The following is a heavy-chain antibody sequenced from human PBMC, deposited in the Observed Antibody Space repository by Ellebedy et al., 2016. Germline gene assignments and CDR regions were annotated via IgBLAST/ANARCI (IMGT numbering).Heavy chain of an antibody. CDR1: GFTFDDYG. J-gene: IGHJ4*02. CDR2: INWNGGST. D-gene: IGHD3-22*01. V-gene: IGHV3-20*04. Sequence: GESLKISXAASGFTFDDYGMSWVRQAPGKGLEWVSGINWNGGSTGYADSVKGRFTISRDNAKNTLYLQMNSLRAEDTAVYYCARTPDSSGLYYWGQGTLVTVSS. CDR3: ARTPDSSGLYY.